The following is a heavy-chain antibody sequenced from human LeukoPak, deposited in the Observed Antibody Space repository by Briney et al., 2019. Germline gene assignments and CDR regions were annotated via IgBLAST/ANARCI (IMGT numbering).Heavy chain of an antibody. J-gene: IGHJ4*02. Sequence: PGGSLRLSCAASGFTFSSYWMSWVRQAPGKGLEWVANIKQDGSEKYYVDSVKGRFTISRDNAKNSLYLQMNSLRAEDTAVYYCARDSSSWPPVNLFSDYWGQGTLVTVSS. CDR1: GFTFSSYW. V-gene: IGHV3-7*01. CDR2: IKQDGSEK. CDR3: ARDSSSWPPVNLFSDY. D-gene: IGHD6-13*01.